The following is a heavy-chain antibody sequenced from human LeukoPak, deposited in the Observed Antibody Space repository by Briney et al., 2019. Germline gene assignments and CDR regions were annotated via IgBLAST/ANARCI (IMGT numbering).Heavy chain of an antibody. V-gene: IGHV1-18*01. CDR2: ISAYNGNT. D-gene: IGHD3-22*01. CDR3: ARYDSSLHPYDY. Sequence: ASVKVSCRASGYTFTSYGISWVRQAPGQGLEWMGWISAYNGNTNYAQKLQGRVTMTTDTSTSTAYMELRSLRSDDTAVYYCARYDSSLHPYDYWGQGTLVTVSS. J-gene: IGHJ4*02. CDR1: GYTFTSYG.